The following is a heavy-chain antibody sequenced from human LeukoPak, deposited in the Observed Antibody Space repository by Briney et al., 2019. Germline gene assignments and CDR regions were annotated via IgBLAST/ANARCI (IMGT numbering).Heavy chain of an antibody. CDR2: IYYSGST. J-gene: IGHJ4*02. Sequence: SETLSLTCTVSGGSISSYYWSWIRQPPGNGLEWIGYIYYSGSTNYNPSLKSRVTISVDTSKNQFSLKLSSVTAADTAVYYCARDLGDCSGGSCYRKFDYWGQGTLVTVSS. CDR3: ARDLGDCSGGSCYRKFDY. CDR1: GGSISSYY. V-gene: IGHV4-59*01. D-gene: IGHD2-15*01.